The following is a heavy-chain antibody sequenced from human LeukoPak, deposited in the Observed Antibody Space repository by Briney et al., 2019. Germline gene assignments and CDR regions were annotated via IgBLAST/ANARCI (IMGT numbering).Heavy chain of an antibody. Sequence: ASVKVSCRASGYTFTSYYMHWVRQAPGQGLEWMGIINPSGGSTSYAQKFQGRVTMTRDTSTSTVYMELSSLRSEDTAAYYCARETGDHLDYWGQGTLVTVSS. CDR3: ARETGDHLDY. D-gene: IGHD4-17*01. J-gene: IGHJ4*02. CDR1: GYTFTSYY. V-gene: IGHV1-46*01. CDR2: INPSGGST.